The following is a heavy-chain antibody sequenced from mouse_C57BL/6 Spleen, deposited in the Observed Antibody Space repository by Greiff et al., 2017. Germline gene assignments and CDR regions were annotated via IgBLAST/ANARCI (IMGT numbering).Heavy chain of an antibody. D-gene: IGHD2-5*01. V-gene: IGHV2-2*01. CDR1: GFSLTSYG. J-gene: IGHJ2*01. Sequence: VQLQQSGPGLVQPSQSLSITCTVSGFSLTSYGVHWVRQSPGNGLEWLGVIWSGGSTDYNAAFISRLSLSKDNSKSQVFFKMNSLQADDTAIYYCARAYYSNYGVFDYWGQGTTLTVSS. CDR2: IWSGGST. CDR3: ARAYYSNYGVFDY.